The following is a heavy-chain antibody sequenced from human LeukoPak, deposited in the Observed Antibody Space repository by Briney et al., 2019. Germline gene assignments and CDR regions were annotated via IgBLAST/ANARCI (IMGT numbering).Heavy chain of an antibody. J-gene: IGHJ4*02. CDR2: ISAYNGNT. Sequence: ASVKVSCKASGYTFTSYGISWLRQPPGQGLEWMGWISAYNGNTNYAQKLQGRVTMTTDTSTSTAYMELRSLRSDDTAVYYCARDTSLGYDSSGYYYGRERHFDYWGQGTLVTVSS. CDR1: GYTFTSYG. D-gene: IGHD3-22*01. V-gene: IGHV1-18*01. CDR3: ARDTSLGYDSSGYYYGRERHFDY.